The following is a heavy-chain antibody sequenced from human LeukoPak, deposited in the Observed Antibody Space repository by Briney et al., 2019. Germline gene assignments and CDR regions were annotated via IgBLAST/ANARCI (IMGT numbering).Heavy chain of an antibody. CDR3: AKSADGSGSTKFDP. CDR2: ISYDGSNK. Sequence: PGRSLRLSCAASGFTFSSYGMHWVRQAPGQGLEWVAVISYDGSNKYYADSVKGRFTISRDNSKNTLYLQMNSLRAEDTAVYYCAKSADGSGSTKFDPWGQGTLVTVSS. V-gene: IGHV3-30*18. D-gene: IGHD3-10*01. J-gene: IGHJ5*02. CDR1: GFTFSSYG.